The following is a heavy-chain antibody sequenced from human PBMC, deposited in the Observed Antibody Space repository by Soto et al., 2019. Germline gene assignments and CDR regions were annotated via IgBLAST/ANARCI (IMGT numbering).Heavy chain of an antibody. J-gene: IGHJ6*02. CDR3: ARDGGVSGMDV. CDR1: GGSISRGPYS. Sequence: PSETLSLPCTASGGSISRGPYSWSWIRQPPGKGLEWIGYIYDSGSTYYTPSLKSRVTLSVDRSKNQFSLKLSSMTAADTAVYYCARDGGVSGMDVWGQGTTVTVSS. D-gene: IGHD2-8*01. V-gene: IGHV4-30-2*01. CDR2: IYDSGST.